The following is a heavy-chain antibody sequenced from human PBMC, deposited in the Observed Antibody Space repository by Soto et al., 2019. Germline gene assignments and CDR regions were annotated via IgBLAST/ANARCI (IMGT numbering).Heavy chain of an antibody. CDR3: ARPRYDGSGTPFDH. Sequence: EVQLVESGGGLVQPGGSLRLSCAASGFTFSSYWMHWVRQAPGKGLVWVSGINGDGSIATYADSVKGRFIISRDTAKNMLYLQMNSLTAEDMAVYYCARPRYDGSGTPFDHWGQGTLVTVSS. CDR2: INGDGSIA. D-gene: IGHD3-22*01. J-gene: IGHJ4*02. CDR1: GFTFSSYW. V-gene: IGHV3-74*01.